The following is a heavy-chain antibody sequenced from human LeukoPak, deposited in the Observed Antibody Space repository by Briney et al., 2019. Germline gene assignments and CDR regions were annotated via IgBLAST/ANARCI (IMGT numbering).Heavy chain of an antibody. CDR3: AKEVSWYFDL. CDR1: GFTVSSNY. V-gene: IGHV3-66*01. CDR2: FYSGGST. Sequence: GGSLRLSCVASGFTVSSNYMSWVRQAPGKGLEWVSMFYSGGSTFYADSVKGRFTIARDNSKNTLYLQMNSLRAEDTAVYYCAKEVSWYFDLWGRGTLVTVSS. J-gene: IGHJ2*01. D-gene: IGHD2-8*01.